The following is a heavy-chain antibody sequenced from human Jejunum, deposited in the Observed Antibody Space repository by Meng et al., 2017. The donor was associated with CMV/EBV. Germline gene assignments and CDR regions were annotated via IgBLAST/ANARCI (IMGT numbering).Heavy chain of an antibody. CDR1: GYTFTHHG. D-gene: IGHD6-19*01. CDR2: ISCYNGDT. CDR3: ARDPSNTSGRYAYFDY. V-gene: IGHV1-18*01. Sequence: QLQQMHSGAEVTKPGASVRVSCKASGYTFTHHGISWLRQAPGQGLEWMGWISCYNGDTNYAQTFQGRVTMTTDTSTSTAYMDLRSLRSDDTAVYYCARDPSNTSGRYAYFDYWGQGTLVTVSS. J-gene: IGHJ4*02.